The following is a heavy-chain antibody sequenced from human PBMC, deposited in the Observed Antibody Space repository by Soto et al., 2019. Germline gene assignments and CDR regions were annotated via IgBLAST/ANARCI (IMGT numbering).Heavy chain of an antibody. Sequence: PSETLSLTCTVSGGSIRSYYWSWIRQPAGKGLEWIGHIYTSGSSNYNPSLKSRVTMSVDTSKNQFSLKLSSVTAADTAVYYCARAPKVSGSSQTRPDFWGQGTLVTVSS. CDR1: GGSIRSYY. V-gene: IGHV4-4*07. CDR2: IYTSGSS. J-gene: IGHJ4*02. D-gene: IGHD6-6*01. CDR3: ARAPKVSGSSQTRPDF.